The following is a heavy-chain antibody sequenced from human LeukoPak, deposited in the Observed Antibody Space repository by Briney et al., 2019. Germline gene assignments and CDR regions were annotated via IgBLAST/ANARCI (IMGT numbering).Heavy chain of an antibody. CDR3: ARDLPSIN. D-gene: IGHD5/OR15-5a*01. J-gene: IGHJ4*02. CDR1: GFTVSSNY. CDR2: IYSGGST. V-gene: IGHV3-66*02. Sequence: PRGSLRLSCAASGFTVSSNYMSSARQAPGKGLEWVSVIYSGGSTYYADSVKGRFTISKDNSKNTLYLQMNSLRAEDTAVYYCARDLPSINWGQGTLVTVSS.